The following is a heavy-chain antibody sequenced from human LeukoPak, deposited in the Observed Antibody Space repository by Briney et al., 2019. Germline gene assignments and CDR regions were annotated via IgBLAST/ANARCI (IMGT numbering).Heavy chain of an antibody. CDR1: GYSFTSYW. CDR3: ARPPDYYDSSGYAY. V-gene: IGHV5-51*03. CDR2: IYPGDSDT. D-gene: IGHD3-22*01. J-gene: IGHJ4*02. Sequence: GKSLEISCKGSGYSFTSYWIGWVRQMPGKGLEWMGIIYPGDSDTRYSPSFQGQVTFSADKSISTAYLQWSSLKASDTAMYYCARPPDYYDSSGYAYWGQGTLVTVSS.